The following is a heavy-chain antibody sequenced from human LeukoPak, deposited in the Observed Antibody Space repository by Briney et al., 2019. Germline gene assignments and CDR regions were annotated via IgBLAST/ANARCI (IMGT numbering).Heavy chain of an antibody. CDR1: GFTFSSYG. Sequence: GRSLRLSCAASGFTFSSYGMHWVRQAPGKGLEWVAVIWYDGSNKYYADSVKGRFTISRDISKNTLYLQMDSLRPEDTAVYYCAKDWGSSGWYNYFDPWGQGTLVTVSS. J-gene: IGHJ5*02. V-gene: IGHV3-33*06. CDR3: AKDWGSSGWYNYFDP. CDR2: IWYDGSNK. D-gene: IGHD6-19*01.